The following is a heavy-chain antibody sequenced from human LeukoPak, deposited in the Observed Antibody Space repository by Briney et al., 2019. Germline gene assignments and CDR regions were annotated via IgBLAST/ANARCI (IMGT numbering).Heavy chain of an antibody. J-gene: IGHJ4*02. CDR1: GGSFSGYY. D-gene: IGHD2-15*01. CDR2: INHSGST. V-gene: IGHV4-34*01. Sequence: SETLSLTCAVYGGSFSGYYWSWIRQPPGKGLEGIGEINHSGSTNYNPSLKSRVTISVDTSKNQFSLKLSSVTAADTAVYYCARGPRGSAIAVSTFSNFDYWGQGTLVTVSS. CDR3: ARGPRGSAIAVSTFSNFDY.